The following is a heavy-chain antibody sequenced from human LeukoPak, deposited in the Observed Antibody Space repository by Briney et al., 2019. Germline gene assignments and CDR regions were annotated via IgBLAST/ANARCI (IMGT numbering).Heavy chain of an antibody. J-gene: IGHJ4*01. CDR1: GGTFSSYA. CDR3: TCGQGVVVAATSFDY. V-gene: IGHV1-69*05. Sequence: SSVKVSCKASGGTFSSYAISWVRQAPGQGLEWMGRIIPIFGTANYAQKFQGRVTITTDESTSTAYMELSSLRSEDTAVYYCTCGQGVVVAATSFDYWGQGTLVTVSS. CDR2: IIPIFGTA. D-gene: IGHD2-15*01.